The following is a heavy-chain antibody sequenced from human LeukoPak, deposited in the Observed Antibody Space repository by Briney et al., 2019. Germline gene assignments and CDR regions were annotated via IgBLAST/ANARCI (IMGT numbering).Heavy chain of an antibody. CDR2: SDPEDGEA. Sequence: ASVKVSCKVSGSTLSDLSIHWVRQAPGKGLEYVGGSDPEDGEAFHAQNFQGRVTMTEDTSIDTAYMELSSLRSEDTAVYYCVTDRARLFWYFDLWGRGTLVTVSS. CDR3: VTDRARLFWYFDL. D-gene: IGHD2-21*02. V-gene: IGHV1-24*01. J-gene: IGHJ2*01. CDR1: GSTLSDLS.